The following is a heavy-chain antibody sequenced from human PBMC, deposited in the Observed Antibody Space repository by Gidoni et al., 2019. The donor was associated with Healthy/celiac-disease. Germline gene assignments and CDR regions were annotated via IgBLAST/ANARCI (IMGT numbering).Heavy chain of an antibody. D-gene: IGHD7-27*01. CDR3: ARRGTGAFDI. CDR2: IYYSGST. J-gene: IGHJ3*02. CDR1: GGSISSSSYS. V-gene: IGHV4-39*01. Sequence: QLQLQESGPGLAKPSATLSLTCTDSGGSISSSSYSWGWLRQPPGKGVEWIGCIYYSGSTYYNPSLKSRVTISVDTSKNQFSLKLSSVTAADTAVYYCARRGTGAFDIWGQGTMVTVSS.